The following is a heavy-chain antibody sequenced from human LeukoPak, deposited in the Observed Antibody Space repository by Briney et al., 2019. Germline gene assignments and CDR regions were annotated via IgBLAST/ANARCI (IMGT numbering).Heavy chain of an antibody. CDR1: GGSISSYY. J-gene: IGHJ4*02. V-gene: IGHV4-4*07. Sequence: PSETLSLTCTVSGGSISSYYWSWIRQPAGKGLEWIGRIYTSGSTNANPSLKSRVTMSVDTSENQFSLKLSSVTAADTAVYYCARDNPPQYKSGWFAYWGQGTLVTVSS. CDR2: IYTSGST. CDR3: ARDNPPQYKSGWFAY. D-gene: IGHD6-19*01.